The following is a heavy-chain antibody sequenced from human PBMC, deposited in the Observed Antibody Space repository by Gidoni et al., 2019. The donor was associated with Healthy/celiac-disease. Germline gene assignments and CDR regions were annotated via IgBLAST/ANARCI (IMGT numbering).Heavy chain of an antibody. Sequence: QVQLQESGTGLVKPSETLSLNCTVSGGSISSYYWSWIRQPPGKGLEWIGYIYYRGSTNYHPSLKSRVTISVDTSKNQFSLKLSSVTAADTAVYYCARGGYSGSYHDFDYWGQGTLVTVSS. CDR2: IYYRGST. D-gene: IGHD1-26*01. V-gene: IGHV4-59*01. CDR3: ARGGYSGSYHDFDY. CDR1: GGSISSYY. J-gene: IGHJ4*02.